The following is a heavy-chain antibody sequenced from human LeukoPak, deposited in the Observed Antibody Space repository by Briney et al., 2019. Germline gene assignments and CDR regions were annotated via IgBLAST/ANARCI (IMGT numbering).Heavy chain of an antibody. J-gene: IGHJ4*02. CDR3: AKDIGSYYDY. CDR2: IQYDGSKK. Sequence: GGSLRLSCAASGFTLSSYAMSWVRQAPGKGLEWVTFIQYDGSKKYYADSVKGRFTISRDNSKNTLYLEMNSLRAEDTAVYYCAKDIGSYYDYWGQGILVTVSS. V-gene: IGHV3-30*02. CDR1: GFTLSSYA. D-gene: IGHD3-10*01.